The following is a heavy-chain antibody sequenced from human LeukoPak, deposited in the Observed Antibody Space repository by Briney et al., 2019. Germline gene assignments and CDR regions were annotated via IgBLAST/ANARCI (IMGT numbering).Heavy chain of an antibody. CDR2: ISYDGSNK. J-gene: IGHJ4*02. D-gene: IGHD3-22*01. CDR3: AKAAYDISGYYFDY. CDR1: GFTFSSYG. Sequence: PGGSLRLSCAASGFTFSSYGMHWVRQAPGKGLEWVAVISYDGSNKYYADSVKGRFTISRDNSKNTLYLQMNSLRAEDTAVYYCAKAAYDISGYYFDYWGQGTLVTVSS. V-gene: IGHV3-30*18.